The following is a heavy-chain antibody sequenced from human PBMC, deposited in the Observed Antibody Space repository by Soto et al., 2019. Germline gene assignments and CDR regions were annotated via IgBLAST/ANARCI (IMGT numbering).Heavy chain of an antibody. V-gene: IGHV3-33*01. CDR2: IWYDGSNK. J-gene: IGHJ1*01. CDR1: GFTFSNYG. CDR3: ARDGVGYYDRSGYSAYFQH. Sequence: QVQLVESGGGVVQPGRSLRLSCAASGFTFSNYGMHWVRQAPGKGLEWVAVIWYDGSNKYYADSVKGRFTISRDNSKNTLYLQMNSLIAEDTAVYYCARDGVGYYDRSGYSAYFQHWGQGTLVTVSS. D-gene: IGHD3-22*01.